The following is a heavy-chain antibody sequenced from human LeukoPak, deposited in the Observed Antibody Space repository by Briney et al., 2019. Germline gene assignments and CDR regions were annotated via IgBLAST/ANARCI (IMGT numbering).Heavy chain of an antibody. D-gene: IGHD3-10*01. CDR3: ARDPPTYYYRSASYGSFDY. CDR2: ISAYNGNT. Sequence: ASVKVSCKASGYTFTSYGISWVRQAPGQGLEWMGWISAYNGNTNYAQKLQGRVTMTTDTSTSTAYMELRSLRSDDTAVYYCARDPPTYYYRSASYGSFDYWGQGTLVTVSS. V-gene: IGHV1-18*01. J-gene: IGHJ4*02. CDR1: GYTFTSYG.